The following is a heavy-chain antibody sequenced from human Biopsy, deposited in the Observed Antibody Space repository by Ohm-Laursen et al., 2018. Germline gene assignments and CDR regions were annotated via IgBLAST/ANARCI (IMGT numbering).Heavy chain of an antibody. CDR2: LNPVSGNS. Sequence: ASVTVSCQASGYTFTSYDITWVRQASGQGPEWIGWLNPVSGNSNFGQKFRGRVTVTSDPSISTAYMELSGLTSDDTATYYCGRAVRNQLLTDPWGQGTLVTVTS. V-gene: IGHV1-8*01. D-gene: IGHD1-7*01. J-gene: IGHJ5*02. CDR3: GRAVRNQLLTDP. CDR1: GYTFTSYD.